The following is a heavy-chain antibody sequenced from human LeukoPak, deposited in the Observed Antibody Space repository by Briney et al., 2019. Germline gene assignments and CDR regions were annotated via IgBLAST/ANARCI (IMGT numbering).Heavy chain of an antibody. CDR3: ARTKDYYDSSGFDY. J-gene: IGHJ4*02. V-gene: IGHV3-23*01. CDR1: GFTFSSYA. CDR2: ISGSGSST. Sequence: GGSLRLSCAASGFTFSSYAMSWVRQAPGKGLEWVSPISGSGSSTYYADSVKGRFTISRDNSKNTLYLQMNSLRAEDTAVYYCARTKDYYDSSGFDYWGQGTLVTVSS. D-gene: IGHD3-22*01.